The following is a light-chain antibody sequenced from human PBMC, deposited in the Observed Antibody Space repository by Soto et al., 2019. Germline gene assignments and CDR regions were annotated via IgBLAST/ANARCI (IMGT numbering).Light chain of an antibody. CDR3: QQYNIWHPIT. V-gene: IGKV3-15*01. J-gene: IGKJ5*01. CDR2: GAS. Sequence: EILITQSPATLSVSPGERATLSCRASQSVSSNLAWYQQKPGQATRLLIYGASTRAHGIPARFSGSVSGTEFTLTLSSLQSEDFAVYYCQQYNIWHPITFGQGTRLEIK. CDR1: QSVSSN.